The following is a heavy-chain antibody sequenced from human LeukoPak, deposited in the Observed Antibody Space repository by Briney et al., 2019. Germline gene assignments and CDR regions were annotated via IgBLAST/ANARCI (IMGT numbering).Heavy chain of an antibody. CDR1: GGSISSSSYY. CDR2: IYYSGST. D-gene: IGHD3-22*01. CDR3: ARHQDDSSEIQLDY. V-gene: IGHV4-39*01. Sequence: PSETLSLTCTVSGGSISSSSYYWGWIRQPPGKGLEWIGSIYYSGSTYYNPSLKSRVTISLDTSKNQFSLKLSSVTAADTAVYYCARHQDDSSEIQLDYWVQGTLVTVSS. J-gene: IGHJ4*02.